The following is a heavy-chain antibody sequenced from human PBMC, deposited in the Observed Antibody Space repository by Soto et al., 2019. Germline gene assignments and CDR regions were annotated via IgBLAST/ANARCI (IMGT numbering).Heavy chain of an antibody. J-gene: IGHJ4*02. CDR3: ARGRYGDY. CDR1: GYTFTSYG. Sequence: QVHLVQSGAEVKKPGASVKVSCKASGYTFTSYGITRVRQAPGQGLEWMGWISGHNGNTDYAQKLQGRVIVTRDTSPSTDHRELRSLRYYDTDVYYCARGRYGDYWGQGAQVTVSS. V-gene: IGHV1-18*01. CDR2: ISGHNGNT. D-gene: IGHD1-1*01.